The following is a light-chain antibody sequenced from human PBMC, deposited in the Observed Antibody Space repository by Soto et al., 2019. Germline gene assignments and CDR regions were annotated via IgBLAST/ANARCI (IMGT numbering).Light chain of an antibody. CDR2: DVS. Sequence: DIQMTQSPSTLSASVGDRVTITCRASQSISDSLAWYQQKPGKAPDLLISDVSSLERGVPSRFSSSGSGTEFTLTISSMQPDDFATYFCQQYNAYSRTFGRGTKVEIK. J-gene: IGKJ1*01. CDR3: QQYNAYSRT. V-gene: IGKV1-5*01. CDR1: QSISDS.